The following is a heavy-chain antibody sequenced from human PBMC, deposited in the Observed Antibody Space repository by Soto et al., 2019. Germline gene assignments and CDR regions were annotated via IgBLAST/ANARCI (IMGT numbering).Heavy chain of an antibody. J-gene: IGHJ6*02. D-gene: IGHD3-16*01. Sequence: LSLTCTVSGVSILISSYYWGWIRKPPGKGLEWIGSIYYSGSSYSNPSLKSRVTISVATSKNQFSLKLSSVTAADTAVYYCARLASYDYYYCGMDVWGQGTTVTVSS. V-gene: IGHV4-39*01. CDR2: IYYSGSS. CDR1: GVSILISSYY. CDR3: ARLASYDYYYCGMDV.